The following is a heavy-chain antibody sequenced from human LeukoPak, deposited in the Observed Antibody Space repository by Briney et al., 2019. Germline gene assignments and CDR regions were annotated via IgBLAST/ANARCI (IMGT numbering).Heavy chain of an antibody. Sequence: SQTLSHTCAISGDSVSGNSATWNWFRQSPARGLEWPGVTYYRSRWHNDFAISVKSRMTIKPDTSKNQFSLQLNSVTPEDTAVYYCARGYDFVWGSYRLDYWGQGTLVTVSS. D-gene: IGHD3-16*02. CDR2: TYYRSRWHN. CDR3: ARGYDFVWGSYRLDY. V-gene: IGHV6-1*01. J-gene: IGHJ4*02. CDR1: GDSVSGNSAT.